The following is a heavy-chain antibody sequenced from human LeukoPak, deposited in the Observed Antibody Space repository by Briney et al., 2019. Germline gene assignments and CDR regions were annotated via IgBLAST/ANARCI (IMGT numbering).Heavy chain of an antibody. D-gene: IGHD6-6*01. CDR3: ARDAKAPRN. V-gene: IGHV3-7*01. Sequence: TGGSLRLSCAASGFTFSIYWMSWVRQAPGKGLEWVANIKQDGSEKYYVDSVKGRFTISRDNAKNSLSLQMNSLRAEDKAEYYCARDAKAPRNWGQGPLVTVSS. CDR1: GFTFSIYW. J-gene: IGHJ4*02. CDR2: IKQDGSEK.